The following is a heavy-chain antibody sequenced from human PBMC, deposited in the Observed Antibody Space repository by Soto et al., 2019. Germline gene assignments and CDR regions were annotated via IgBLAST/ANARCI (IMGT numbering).Heavy chain of an antibody. CDR1: GYSFTNHD. CDR2: MNPASGDT. D-gene: IGHD3-16*01. CDR3: ARMATFGSLNWFDP. V-gene: IGHV1-8*01. Sequence: SVKGSCKASGYSFTNHDVTWVQQATGQGLEWMGWMNPASGDTGYAQKFQGRVTMTRDISIATAYMGLSSLRSDDTAIYYCARMATFGSLNWFDPWGQGTLVNV. J-gene: IGHJ5*02.